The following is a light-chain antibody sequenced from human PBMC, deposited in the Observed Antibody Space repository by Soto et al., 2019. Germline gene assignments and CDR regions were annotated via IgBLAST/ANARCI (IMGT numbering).Light chain of an antibody. Sequence: EIVMTQSPATLSVSPGERATLSCRASQSVSSNVAWYQQKPGQAPRPLIYGASTRVTGIPARFSGSGSGTEFTLTISSLQSEDFAVYYCQHYNNWPPYTFGQGTKLEIK. CDR2: GAS. CDR1: QSVSSN. CDR3: QHYNNWPPYT. V-gene: IGKV3-15*01. J-gene: IGKJ2*01.